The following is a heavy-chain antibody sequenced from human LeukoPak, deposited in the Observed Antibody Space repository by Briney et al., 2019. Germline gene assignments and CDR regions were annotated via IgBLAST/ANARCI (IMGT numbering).Heavy chain of an antibody. D-gene: IGHD6-13*01. V-gene: IGHV6-1*01. J-gene: IGHJ4*02. CDR1: GDSVSRNSAT. Sequence: SQTLSLTCAISGDSVSRNSATWNWIRQSPSRGLEWLGLTYYRSKWYNDYAVSVSSRVTINPDTSKNQFSLQLNSVTPEDTAVYFCARASLGSSWPSFDYWGQGTLVTVSS. CDR3: ARASLGSSWPSFDY. CDR2: TYYRSKWYN.